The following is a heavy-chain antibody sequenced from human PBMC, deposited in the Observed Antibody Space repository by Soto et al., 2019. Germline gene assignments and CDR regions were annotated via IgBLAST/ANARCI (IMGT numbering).Heavy chain of an antibody. CDR3: ASGKSQMTQDRMGFYYYMDV. J-gene: IGHJ6*03. Sequence: QDQLVQSGAEVKKPGSSVRISCTASGVAFSNYTFTWVRRAPGQGLEWMGRVIPLLDASNYAEKFQDRVTITADRSTSIAYMELSGLKSEDSAIYYCASGKSQMTQDRMGFYYYMDVWGKGTTVTVS. D-gene: IGHD2-15*01. CDR1: GVAFSNYT. CDR2: VIPLLDAS. V-gene: IGHV1-69*08.